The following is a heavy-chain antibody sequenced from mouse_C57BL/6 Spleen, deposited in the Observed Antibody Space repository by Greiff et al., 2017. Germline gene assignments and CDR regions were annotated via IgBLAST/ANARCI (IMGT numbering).Heavy chain of an antibody. J-gene: IGHJ2*01. CDR2: IYPGSGNT. CDR1: GYTFTDYY. Sequence: QVQLKESGAELVRPGASVKLSCKASGYTFTDYYINWVKQRPGQGLEWIARIYPGSGNTYYNEKFKGKATLTAEKSSSTAYMQLSSLTSEDSAVYFCARSIYDYRYYFDYWGQGTTLTVSS. V-gene: IGHV1-76*01. CDR3: ARSIYDYRYYFDY. D-gene: IGHD2-4*01.